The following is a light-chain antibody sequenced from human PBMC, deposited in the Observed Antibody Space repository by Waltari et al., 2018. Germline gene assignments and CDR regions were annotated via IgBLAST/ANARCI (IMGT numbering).Light chain of an antibody. CDR3: SSYTGSSKGV. CDR2: AVS. J-gene: IGLJ2*01. Sequence: QSALTQPASVSGSPGQSITISCTGTSSDVGNYKRVSWYQQHPGKAPKLKIYAVSKRPSGVSERFSGSKSGDMASLTISGLQPEDEAEYFCSSYTGSSKGVFGGGTKVTVL. CDR1: SSDVGNYKR. V-gene: IGLV2-23*02.